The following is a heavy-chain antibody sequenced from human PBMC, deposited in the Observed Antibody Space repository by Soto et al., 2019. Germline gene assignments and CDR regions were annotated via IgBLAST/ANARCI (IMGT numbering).Heavy chain of an antibody. Sequence: GGSLRLSCAASGFNLSSYYMSWVRQAPGEGLEWISVMYSGGTTYYADSVKGRFTISRDISKNTLYLQMNSLRAEDTAVYYCAKWRPPGVDYWGQGTLVTVSS. CDR2: MYSGGTT. CDR3: AKWRPPGVDY. CDR1: GFNLSSYY. J-gene: IGHJ4*02. D-gene: IGHD2-8*01. V-gene: IGHV3-53*01.